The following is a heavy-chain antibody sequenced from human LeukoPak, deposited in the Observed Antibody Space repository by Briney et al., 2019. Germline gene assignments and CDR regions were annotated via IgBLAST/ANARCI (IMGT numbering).Heavy chain of an antibody. J-gene: IGHJ6*03. V-gene: IGHV1-18*01. D-gene: IGHD6-13*01. CDR3: ARDVYSSSWYTGYYYYYMDV. CDR1: GYTFTSYG. CDR2: ISAYNGNT. Sequence: ASVKVSCKASGYTFTSYGISWVRQAPGQGLEGMGWISAYNGNTNYAQKLQGRVTMTTDTSTSTAYMELRSLRSDDTAVYYCARDVYSSSWYTGYYYYYMDVWGKGTTVTVSS.